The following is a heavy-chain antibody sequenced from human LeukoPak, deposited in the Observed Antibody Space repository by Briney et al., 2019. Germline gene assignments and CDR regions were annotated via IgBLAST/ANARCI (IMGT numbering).Heavy chain of an antibody. CDR3: ARSYCGGDCYSDPFDY. Sequence: GSLRLSCAASGFTFSNVWMSWVRQVPGKGLEWIGEINHSGSTNYNPSLKSRVTISVDTSKNQFSLKLSSVTAANTAVYYCARSYCGGDCYSDPFDYWGQGTLVTVSS. CDR1: GFTFSNVW. CDR2: INHSGST. J-gene: IGHJ4*02. D-gene: IGHD2-21*02. V-gene: IGHV4-34*01.